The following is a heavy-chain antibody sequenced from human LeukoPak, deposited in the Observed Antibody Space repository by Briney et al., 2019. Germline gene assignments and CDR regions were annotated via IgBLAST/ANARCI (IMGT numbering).Heavy chain of an antibody. D-gene: IGHD4-17*01. CDR1: GGSISGYY. CDR2: INHSGST. CDR3: ARAPRYGDLDY. J-gene: IGHJ4*02. Sequence: SETLSLTCTVSGGSISGYYWSWIRQPPGKGLEWIGEINHSGSTNYNPSLKSRVTISVDTSKNQFSLKLSSVTAADTAVYYCARAPRYGDLDYWGQGTLVTVSS. V-gene: IGHV4-34*01.